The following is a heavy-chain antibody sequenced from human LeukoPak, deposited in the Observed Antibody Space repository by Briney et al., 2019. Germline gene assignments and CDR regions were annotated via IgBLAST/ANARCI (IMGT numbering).Heavy chain of an antibody. Sequence: SETLSLTCAVYGGSFSVYYWSWIRQPPGKGLDWIGEINHSGSTNYNPSLKSRVTISVDTSKNQFSLKLSSVTAADTAVYYCARAGIYCSGGSCYPLGYYMDVWGKGTTVTVSS. CDR1: GGSFSVYY. CDR2: INHSGST. CDR3: ARAGIYCSGGSCYPLGYYMDV. D-gene: IGHD2-15*01. J-gene: IGHJ6*03. V-gene: IGHV4-34*01.